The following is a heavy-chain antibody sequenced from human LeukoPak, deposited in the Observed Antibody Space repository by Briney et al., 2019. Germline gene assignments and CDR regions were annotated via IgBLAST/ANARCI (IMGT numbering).Heavy chain of an antibody. V-gene: IGHV4-34*01. CDR3: ARGYDYVWGSSGYYYGMDV. CDR2: INHSGRT. D-gene: IGHD3-16*01. CDR1: GGSLSGNY. Sequence: SETLSLTCAVSGGSLSGNYWSWIRQPPGKGLEWIGEINHSGRTKYNPSLKSRVTISVDTSKNQFSLKLSSVTAADTAVYYCARGYDYVWGSSGYYYGMDVWGQGTTVTVSS. J-gene: IGHJ6*02.